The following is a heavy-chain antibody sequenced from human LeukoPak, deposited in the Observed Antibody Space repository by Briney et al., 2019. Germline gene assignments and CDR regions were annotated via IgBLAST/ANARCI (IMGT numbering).Heavy chain of an antibody. CDR2: ISYDGSNK. D-gene: IGHD3-9*01. Sequence: GGSLRLSCAASGFTFRSCWMHGVRQAPGKGLERVAVISYDGSNKYYADSVKGRFTISRDNSKNTLYLQMNSLRAEDTAVYYCAKVAYFDWLFNWFDPWGQGTLVTVSS. V-gene: IGHV3-30*18. J-gene: IGHJ5*02. CDR3: AKVAYFDWLFNWFDP. CDR1: GFTFRSCW.